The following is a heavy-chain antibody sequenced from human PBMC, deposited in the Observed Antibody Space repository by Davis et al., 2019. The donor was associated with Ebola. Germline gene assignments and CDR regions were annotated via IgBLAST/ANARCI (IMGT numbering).Heavy chain of an antibody. CDR3: AKEGDYCGGDCYGSFDY. D-gene: IGHD2-21*02. J-gene: IGHJ4*02. V-gene: IGHV3-23*01. CDR1: GFTSSTYA. Sequence: AGSLSLSCAASGFTSSTYAMTWVRQAPGNGLEWVSGTTGSGGSTYYADSVKGRFTLSRDNSKNTLYLQMNSLRDEDAAVYYCAKEGDYCGGDCYGSFDYWGQGTLVTVSS. CDR2: TTGSGGST.